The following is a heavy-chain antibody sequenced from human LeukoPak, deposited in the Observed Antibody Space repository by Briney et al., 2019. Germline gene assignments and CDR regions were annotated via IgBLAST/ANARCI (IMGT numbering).Heavy chain of an antibody. V-gene: IGHV3-23*01. J-gene: IGHJ3*02. D-gene: IGHD6-13*01. CDR1: GFTFTTYG. CDR3: AKASSSWSSDAFDI. CDR2: ISYSGGST. Sequence: PGGSLRLSCAASGFTFTTYGLRWVRQAPGKGLEWVSTISYSGGSTYYADSVKGRFTISRDNSKNTLYLQMISLRAEDTAVYYCAKASSSWSSDAFDIWGQGTMVTVSS.